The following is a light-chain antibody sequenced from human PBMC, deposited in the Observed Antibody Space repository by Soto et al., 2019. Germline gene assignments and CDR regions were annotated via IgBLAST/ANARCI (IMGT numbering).Light chain of an antibody. J-gene: IGKJ1*01. CDR2: AES. CDR1: Y. Sequence: YVDLYLQMRGHSPQLLMSAESTLQSGVPSRFSGSGSGRDFTLTISCLQSEEFATYYCRQYYRYSTWTFGQGTKVDI. V-gene: IGKV1-8*01. CDR3: RQYYRYSTWT.